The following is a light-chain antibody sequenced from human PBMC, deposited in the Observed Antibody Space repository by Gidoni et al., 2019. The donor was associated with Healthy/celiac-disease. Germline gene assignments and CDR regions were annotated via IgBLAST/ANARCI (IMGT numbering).Light chain of an antibody. CDR1: QSVSSNY. Sequence: EIVLTQSPGTLSLSPGERATLSCRASQSVSSNYLAWYQQKPGQAPRLLIYGASSRATGIPDRFRGSGSGTDFTLTISRLEPEDFAVYYCQQYGSSPRYTFGQGTKLEIK. V-gene: IGKV3-20*01. CDR3: QQYGSSPRYT. J-gene: IGKJ2*01. CDR2: GAS.